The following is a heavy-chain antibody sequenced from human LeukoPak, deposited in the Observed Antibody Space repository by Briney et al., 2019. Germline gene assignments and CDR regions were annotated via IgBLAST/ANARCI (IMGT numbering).Heavy chain of an antibody. CDR2: ISGSGGST. Sequence: GGSLRHSCAASGFTFSNYAMSWVRQAPGKGLEWVSAISGSGGSTYYADSVKGRFTISRDNSKNTLYLQMNSLRAEDTAVYYCAKDLVGATSTSYFDYWGQGTLVTVSS. J-gene: IGHJ4*02. CDR1: GFTFSNYA. CDR3: AKDLVGATSTSYFDY. D-gene: IGHD1-26*01. V-gene: IGHV3-23*01.